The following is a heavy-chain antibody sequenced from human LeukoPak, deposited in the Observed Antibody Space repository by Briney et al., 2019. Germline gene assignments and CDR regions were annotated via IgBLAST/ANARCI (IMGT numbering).Heavy chain of an antibody. CDR3: ARVRGYCSGGSCSRRPFDY. J-gene: IGHJ4*02. D-gene: IGHD2-15*01. V-gene: IGHV4-34*01. CDR2: INHSGST. Sequence: SETLSLTCAVYGGSFSGYYWSWTRQPPGKGLEWIGEINHSGSTNYNPSLKSRVTISVDTSKNQFSLKLSSVTAADTAVYYCARVRGYCSGGSCSRRPFDYWGQGTLVTVSS. CDR1: GGSFSGYY.